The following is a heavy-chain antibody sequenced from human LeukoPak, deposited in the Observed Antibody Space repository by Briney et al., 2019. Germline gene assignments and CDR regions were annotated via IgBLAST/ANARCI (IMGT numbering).Heavy chain of an antibody. CDR1: GGSISSSTYY. CDR2: IYYSGST. V-gene: IGHV4-39*07. D-gene: IGHD3-9*01. Sequence: SETLSLTCTVSGGSISSSTYYWGWIRQPPGKGLEWIGSIYYSGSTYYNPSLKSRVTISVDTSKNQFSLKLSSVTAADTAVYYCARVGLRYFDWPNGGYNWFDPWGQGTLVTVSS. CDR3: ARVGLRYFDWPNGGYNWFDP. J-gene: IGHJ5*02.